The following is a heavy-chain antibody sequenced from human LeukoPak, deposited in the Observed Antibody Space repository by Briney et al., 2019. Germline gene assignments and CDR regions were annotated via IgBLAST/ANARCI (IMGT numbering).Heavy chain of an antibody. J-gene: IGHJ4*02. Sequence: GASVKVSCKASGYTFIGYYIHWVRQAPGQGLEWMGWINPNSGGTNYAQRFQGRVTMTRDTSISTAYMELSGLRSDDTAVYYCARDASPFGYWGQGTLVTVSS. CDR2: INPNSGGT. CDR3: ARDASPFGY. V-gene: IGHV1-2*02. CDR1: GYTFIGYY.